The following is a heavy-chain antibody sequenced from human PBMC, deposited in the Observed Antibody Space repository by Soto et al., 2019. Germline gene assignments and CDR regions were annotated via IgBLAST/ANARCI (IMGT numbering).Heavy chain of an antibody. CDR1: GGSISSGGYS. CDR2: IYHSGST. V-gene: IGHV4-30-2*01. J-gene: IGHJ4*02. Sequence: QLQLQESGSGLVKPSQTLSLTCAVSGGSISSGGYSWSWIRQPPGKGLEWIGYIYHSGSTYYNPSLKSRVTISVDRPKNQFSLKLSSVTAAATAVYYCASAGGLGAVAADYWGQGTLVTVSS. CDR3: ASAGGLGAVAADY. D-gene: IGHD6-19*01.